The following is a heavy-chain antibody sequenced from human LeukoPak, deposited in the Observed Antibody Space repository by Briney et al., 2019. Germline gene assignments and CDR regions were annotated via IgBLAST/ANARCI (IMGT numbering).Heavy chain of an antibody. D-gene: IGHD3-10*01. CDR3: GRGSYLHGMDV. V-gene: IGHV4-59*01. CDR1: GGSISSYY. Sequence: SETLSLTCTVSGGSISSYYWSWIRQPPGKGLEWIGYVYYSGSTSYNPSLKSRVTISVDTSKNQFSLKLTSVTAADTAVYYCGRGSYLHGMDVWGQGTTVTVSS. J-gene: IGHJ6*02. CDR2: VYYSGST.